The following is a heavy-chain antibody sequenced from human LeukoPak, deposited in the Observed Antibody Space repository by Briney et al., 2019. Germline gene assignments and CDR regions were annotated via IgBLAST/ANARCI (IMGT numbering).Heavy chain of an antibody. J-gene: IGHJ6*03. Sequence: GGSLRLSCAASGFTFSDYYMSWIRQAPGKGLEWVSYISSSGSTIYYADSVKGRFTISRDNAKNSLYLQMNSLRAEDTAVYYCARDPIAAPRYYYYMDVWGKGTTVTVSS. V-gene: IGHV3-11*04. CDR2: ISSSGSTI. D-gene: IGHD6-6*01. CDR1: GFTFSDYY. CDR3: ARDPIAAPRYYYYMDV.